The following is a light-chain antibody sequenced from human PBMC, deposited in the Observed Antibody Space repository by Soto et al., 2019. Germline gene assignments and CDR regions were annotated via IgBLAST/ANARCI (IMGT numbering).Light chain of an antibody. J-gene: IGKJ3*01. CDR1: QSLLHSDGYKY. CDR3: MQTLQTPFT. CDR2: LGS. V-gene: IGKV2-28*01. Sequence: IVLTKSPVSLPVTPGEPASISCKSSQSLLHSDGYKYLDWYVQKAGQSPQLLIYLGSHRASGVPDRISGSGSGTDFTLKISKVEADDVGVYYCMQTLQTPFTFGSGTKVDIK.